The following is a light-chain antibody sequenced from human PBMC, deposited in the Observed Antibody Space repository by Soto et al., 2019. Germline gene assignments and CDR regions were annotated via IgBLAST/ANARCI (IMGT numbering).Light chain of an antibody. V-gene: IGLV2-8*01. J-gene: IGLJ2*01. Sequence: QSALTQPPSASGSPGQSVTISCTGTSSDVGGYDYVSWYQQHPGKAPKLMIYEANKRPSGVPDRFSGSKSGNTASLTVSGLQAEDEADYYCSSYGGSNNLVFGGGTKLTVL. CDR1: SSDVGGYDY. CDR2: EAN. CDR3: SSYGGSNNLV.